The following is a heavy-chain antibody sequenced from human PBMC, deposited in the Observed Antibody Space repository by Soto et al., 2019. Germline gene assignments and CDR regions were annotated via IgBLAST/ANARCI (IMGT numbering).Heavy chain of an antibody. D-gene: IGHD2-15*01. V-gene: IGHV4-61*01. Sequence: PSETLSLTCTVSGGSFKSGSYSWSWIRQPPGKGLEWIGYVYHTGRTSYNPSLKSRVTISADTSKNQFSLKLSSVTAADTAVYYCARHSVVVAATSLHYFDYWGQGTLVTVSS. CDR1: GGSFKSGSYS. CDR2: VYHTGRT. CDR3: ARHSVVVAATSLHYFDY. J-gene: IGHJ4*02.